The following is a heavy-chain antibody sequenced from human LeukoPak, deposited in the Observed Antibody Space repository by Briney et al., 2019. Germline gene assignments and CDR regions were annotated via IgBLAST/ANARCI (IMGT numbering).Heavy chain of an antibody. CDR2: ISNSGST. V-gene: IGHV4-59*01. CDR3: ARDPTYYDISTGYSPRGAFDI. J-gene: IGHJ3*02. D-gene: IGHD3-9*01. CDR1: GGSISSNY. Sequence: SETLSLTCTVSGGSISSNYWSWIRRPPGKGLEWIGNISNSGSTNYNPSLKSRVTISVDTSKNQFSLKLSSVTAADTAVYYCARDPTYYDISTGYSPRGAFDIWGQGTMVTVSS.